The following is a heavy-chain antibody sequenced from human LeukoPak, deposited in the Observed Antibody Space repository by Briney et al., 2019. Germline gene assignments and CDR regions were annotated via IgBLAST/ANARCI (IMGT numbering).Heavy chain of an antibody. D-gene: IGHD3-22*01. CDR2: ISAYNGNT. CDR1: GYTFTSYG. CDR3: ARGGYYDSSGSYYFDY. V-gene: IGHV1-18*01. J-gene: IGHJ4*02. Sequence: ASVKVSCKASGYTFTSYGISWVRQAPGQGLEWMGWISAYNGNTNYAQKLQGRVTMTTDTSTSTAYMELRSLRSDDTAVYYRARGGYYDSSGSYYFDYWGQGTLVTVSS.